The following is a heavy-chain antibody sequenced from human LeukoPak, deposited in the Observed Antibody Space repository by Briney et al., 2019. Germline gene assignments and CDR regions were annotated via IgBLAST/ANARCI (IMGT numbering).Heavy chain of an antibody. J-gene: IGHJ4*02. CDR2: ISYDGSNK. D-gene: IGHD4-23*01. CDR3: ARGVYGGNSDFDY. Sequence: GGSLRLSCAASGFTFSSYAMHWVRQAPGKGLEWVAVISYDGSNKYYADSVKGRFTISRDNAKNSLYLQMNSLRAEDTAVYYCARGVYGGNSDFDYWGQGTLVTVSS. CDR1: GFTFSSYA. V-gene: IGHV3-30*04.